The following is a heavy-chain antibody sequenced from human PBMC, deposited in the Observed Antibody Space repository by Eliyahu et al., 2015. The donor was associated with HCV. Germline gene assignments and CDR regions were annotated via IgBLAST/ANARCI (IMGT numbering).Heavy chain of an antibody. CDR3: AKDLSYYGHDL. D-gene: IGHD3-10*01. J-gene: IGHJ2*01. CDR1: GLXVSDXF. Sequence: QLVESGGGLVKPGESXRLXCAASGLXVSDXFXSWIRQAPGKGLEWVSYITPTGTGGTIYYADSVKGRFTMSRDNAKNSLFLQMNSLGAEDTAVYYCAKDLSYYGHDLWGRGTLVTVSS. CDR2: ITPTGTGGTI. V-gene: IGHV3-11*01.